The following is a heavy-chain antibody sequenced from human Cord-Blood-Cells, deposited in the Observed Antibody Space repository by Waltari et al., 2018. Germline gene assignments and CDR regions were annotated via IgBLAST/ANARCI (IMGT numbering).Heavy chain of an antibody. V-gene: IGHV1-18*01. CDR1: GYTFTSYG. CDR2: ISAYNGNT. Sequence: QVQLVQSGAEVKKPGASVKVSCKASGYTFTSYGISWGRQAPGQGLEWMGWISAYNGNTNYAQKLQGRVTMTTDTSTSTAYMELRSLRSDDTAVYYCARDPADYGDYRNAYFDYWGQGTLVTVSS. D-gene: IGHD4-17*01. J-gene: IGHJ4*02. CDR3: ARDPADYGDYRNAYFDY.